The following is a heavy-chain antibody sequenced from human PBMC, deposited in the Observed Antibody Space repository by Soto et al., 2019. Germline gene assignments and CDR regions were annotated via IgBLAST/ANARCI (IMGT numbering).Heavy chain of an antibody. Sequence: ASVKVSCKASGGTFSSNTVSWVRQAPGQGLEWMGGIIPMFGTTKYAQNFQDRVTITADVSTATAYMELSSLRSEDTAVYYCATAGLRGSSPGQGGLSWGRGTLVTVSS. CDR2: IIPMFGTT. CDR1: GGTFSSNT. J-gene: IGHJ5*02. V-gene: IGHV1-69*13. CDR3: ATAGLRGSSPGQGGLS. D-gene: IGHD1-26*01.